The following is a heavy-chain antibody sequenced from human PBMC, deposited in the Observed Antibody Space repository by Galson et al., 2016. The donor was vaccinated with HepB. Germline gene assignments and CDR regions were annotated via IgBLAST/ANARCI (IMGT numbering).Heavy chain of an antibody. Sequence: SLRLSCAASGFTFDTYAMSWVRQAPGKGLEWVSSITGYTGSTYYADFVKGRFTISRDTSKNTLYLQMYNLKAEDTAVYYCAKDYGDYRYFFDYGGQGTPVTVSA. D-gene: IGHD4-17*01. CDR2: ITGYTGST. V-gene: IGHV3-23*01. J-gene: IGHJ4*02. CDR3: AKDYGDYRYFFDY. CDR1: GFTFDTYA.